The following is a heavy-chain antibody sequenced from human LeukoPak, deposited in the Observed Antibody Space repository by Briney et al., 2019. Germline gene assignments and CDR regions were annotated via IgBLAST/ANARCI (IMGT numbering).Heavy chain of an antibody. J-gene: IGHJ3*01. CDR2: INQGGSKI. CDR3: ARDQSPTTYHCDRSVYHDALDL. V-gene: IGHV3-7*01. Sequence: GGSLRLSCAASGFTFTTYWMTWVRQAPGKGLEWVANINQGGSKIYYVDSVKGRFTISRDNAKNSLYLQMNSLRAEDTAVYYCARDQSPTTYHCDRSVYHDALDLWGQGTVVTVSS. CDR1: GFTFTTYW. D-gene: IGHD3-22*01.